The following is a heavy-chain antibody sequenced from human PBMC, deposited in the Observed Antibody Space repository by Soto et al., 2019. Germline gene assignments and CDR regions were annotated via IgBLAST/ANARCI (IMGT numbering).Heavy chain of an antibody. CDR1: GGSFSGYY. V-gene: IGHV4-34*01. J-gene: IGHJ4*02. Sequence: SETLSLTCAVYGGSFSGYYWSWIRQPPWKGLEWVGEINHSGSTNYNPSLKSRVTLSVDTSKNPFSLKLSSVTAADTAVYYCARGPLTSTVTTTYDYWGQGTLVSVSS. CDR2: INHSGST. D-gene: IGHD4-17*01. CDR3: ARGPLTSTVTTTYDY.